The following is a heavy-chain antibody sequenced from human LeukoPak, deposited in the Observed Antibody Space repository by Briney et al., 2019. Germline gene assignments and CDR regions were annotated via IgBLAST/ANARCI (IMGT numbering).Heavy chain of an antibody. CDR2: IIPIFGTA. CDR3: ARDGPPGIDAFDI. Sequence: ASVKVSCKASGGTFSSYAISWVRQAPGQGLEWMGGIIPIFGTANYAQKFQGRVTITADESTSTAYMELSSLRSEDTAVYYCARDGPPGIDAFDIWGQGTMVTVSS. J-gene: IGHJ3*02. CDR1: GGTFSSYA. V-gene: IGHV1-69*13.